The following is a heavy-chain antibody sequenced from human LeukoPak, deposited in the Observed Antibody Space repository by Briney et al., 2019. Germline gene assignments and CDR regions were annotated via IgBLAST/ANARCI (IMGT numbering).Heavy chain of an antibody. J-gene: IGHJ5*02. CDR3: AKDDRPSGWSYNWFDP. CDR1: GFTFNNFP. Sequence: GGSLRLSCAASGFTFNNFPMHWVRQAPGKGLEWVAVISNDGNTKYYAGPVQGRFTISRDYSQNTVYLQMNSLRGEDTAVYYCAKDDRPSGWSYNWFDPWGQGTLVTVSS. V-gene: IGHV3-30*01. CDR2: ISNDGNTK. D-gene: IGHD6-19*01.